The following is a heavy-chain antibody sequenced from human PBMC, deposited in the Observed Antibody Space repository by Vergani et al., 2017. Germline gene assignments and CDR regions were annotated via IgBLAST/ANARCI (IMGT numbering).Heavy chain of an antibody. CDR3: TRPRAAAGTVDY. V-gene: IGHV3-73*01. D-gene: IGHD6-13*01. CDR1: GFTFSGSA. CDR2: IRSKANSYAT. J-gene: IGHJ4*02. Sequence: EVQLVESGGGLVQPGGSLKLSCAASGFTFSGSAMHWVRQASGKGLEWVGRIRSKANSYATAYAAWVKGRFTISRDDSKNTAYLQMNSLKTEDTAVYYCTRPRAAAGTVDYWGQGTLVTVSS.